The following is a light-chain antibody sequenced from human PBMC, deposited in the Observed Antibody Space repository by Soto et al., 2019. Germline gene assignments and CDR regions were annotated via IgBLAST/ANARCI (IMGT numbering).Light chain of an antibody. Sequence: DILLTQSPAIVSVSPGERATLSCRASRSVSTNLAWYQHKHGQAPRLLIDGASTRVTDIPARFSGSGSGTDFTLTINYLKSEDFGVYYCQQYDKSLPPVTFGGGTKVEI. CDR1: RSVSTN. CDR3: QQYDKSLPPVT. CDR2: GAS. J-gene: IGKJ4*01. V-gene: IGKV3-15*01.